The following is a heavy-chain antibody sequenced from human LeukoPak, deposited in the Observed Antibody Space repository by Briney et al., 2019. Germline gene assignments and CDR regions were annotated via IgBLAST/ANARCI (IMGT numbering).Heavy chain of an antibody. Sequence: GSSVKVSCKASGGTFSSYAISWVRQTPGQGLEWMGGFDPEDGETIYAQKFQGRVTMTEDTSTDTAYMELSSLRSEDTAVYYCATYPLGIAVAGTFDYWGQGTLVTVSS. CDR2: FDPEDGET. CDR1: GGTFSSYA. J-gene: IGHJ4*02. D-gene: IGHD6-19*01. V-gene: IGHV1-24*01. CDR3: ATYPLGIAVAGTFDY.